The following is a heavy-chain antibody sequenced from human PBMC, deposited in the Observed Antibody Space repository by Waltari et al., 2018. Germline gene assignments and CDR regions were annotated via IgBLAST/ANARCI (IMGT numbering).Heavy chain of an antibody. J-gene: IGHJ4*02. D-gene: IGHD3-10*01. V-gene: IGHV4-39*07. Sequence: QLQLQESGPGLVKPSETLSLTCTVSGGSISSSSYYLGWIRQPPGKGLEWIGSIYYSGSTYYNPSLKSRVTISVDTSKNQFSLKLSSVTAADTAVYYCARSDGSGSYGPRIDYWGQGTLVTVSS. CDR3: ARSDGSGSYGPRIDY. CDR2: IYYSGST. CDR1: GGSISSSSYY.